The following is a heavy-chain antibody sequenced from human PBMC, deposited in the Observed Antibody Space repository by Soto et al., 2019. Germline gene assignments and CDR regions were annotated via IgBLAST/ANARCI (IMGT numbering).Heavy chain of an antibody. CDR3: ARDREHSSSSGYYYGMDV. D-gene: IGHD6-6*01. Sequence: SVKVSCKASGGTFSSYAISWVRQAPGQGLEWMGGIIPIFGTANHAQKFQGRVTITADESTSTAYMELSSLRSEDTAVYYCARDREHSSSSGYYYGMDVWGQGTTVTSP. CDR1: GGTFSSYA. V-gene: IGHV1-69*13. CDR2: IIPIFGTA. J-gene: IGHJ6*02.